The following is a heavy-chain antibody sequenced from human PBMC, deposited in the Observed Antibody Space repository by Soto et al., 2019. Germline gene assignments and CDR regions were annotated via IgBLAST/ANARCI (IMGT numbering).Heavy chain of an antibody. CDR1: GFTFSDYY. CDR2: ISSSGSTI. J-gene: IGHJ4*02. Sequence: GSLRLSCAASGFTFSDYYMSWIRQAPGKGLEWVSYISSSGSTIYYADSVKGRFTISRDNAKNSLYLQMNSLRAEDTAVYYCAREVRRGVASSSWGQGTLVTVSS. V-gene: IGHV3-11*01. CDR3: AREVRRGVASSS. D-gene: IGHD2-15*01.